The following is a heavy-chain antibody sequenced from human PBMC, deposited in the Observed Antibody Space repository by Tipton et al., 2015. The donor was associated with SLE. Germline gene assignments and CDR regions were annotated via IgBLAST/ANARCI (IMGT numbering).Heavy chain of an antibody. CDR3: AKVGTGTRGLDI. J-gene: IGHJ3*02. CDR1: GFSFDDYA. D-gene: IGHD1-1*01. Sequence: SLRLSCVASGFSFDDYALHWVRQGPGKGLEWVSGISWNGGSVEYADSVKGRFTISRDNAKNSLYLQMDSLRAEDTALYYCAKVGTGTRGLDIWGQGTMVTVSP. V-gene: IGHV3-9*01. CDR2: ISWNGGSV.